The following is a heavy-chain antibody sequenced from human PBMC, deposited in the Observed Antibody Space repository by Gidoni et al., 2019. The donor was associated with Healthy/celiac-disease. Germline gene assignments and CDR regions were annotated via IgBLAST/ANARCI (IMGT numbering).Heavy chain of an antibody. CDR1: GFPFSSYW. V-gene: IGHV3-74*01. CDR2: INSDGSST. CDR3: ARDDYYYDSSGYYPLYYYYGMDV. J-gene: IGHJ6*02. Sequence: EVQLVESGGGLVQPGGSLRLSCAASGFPFSSYWMHWVRQAPGKGLVWVSRINSDGSSTSYADSVKGRFTISRDNAKNTLYLQMNSLRAEDTAVYYCARDDYYYDSSGYYPLYYYYGMDVWGQGTTVTVSS. D-gene: IGHD3-22*01.